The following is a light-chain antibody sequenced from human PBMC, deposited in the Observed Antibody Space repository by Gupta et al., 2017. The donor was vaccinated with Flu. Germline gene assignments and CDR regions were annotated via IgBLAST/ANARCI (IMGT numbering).Light chain of an antibody. Sequence: DIQMTQSPSTLSASVGGRVTITCRASQSINYWLAWYQQKPGKAPNLLIYKASTLQSGVPSRFSGSASGTEFTLTINSLQPDDSASYYCQQYNSYPLTFGGGTKVEIK. CDR1: QSINYW. J-gene: IGKJ4*01. V-gene: IGKV1-5*03. CDR2: KAS. CDR3: QQYNSYPLT.